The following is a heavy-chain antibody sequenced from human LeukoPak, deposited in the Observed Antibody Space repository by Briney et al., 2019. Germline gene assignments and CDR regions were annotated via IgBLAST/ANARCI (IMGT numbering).Heavy chain of an antibody. CDR3: AIGVVVAATVY. Sequence: SEILSLTCAVYGGSFSGYYWSWIRQPPGKGLEWIGEINHSGSTNYNPSLKSRVTISVDTSKNQFSLKLSSVTAADTAVYYCAIGVVVAATVYWGQGTLVTVSS. D-gene: IGHD2-15*01. CDR1: GGSFSGYY. CDR2: INHSGST. V-gene: IGHV4-34*01. J-gene: IGHJ4*02.